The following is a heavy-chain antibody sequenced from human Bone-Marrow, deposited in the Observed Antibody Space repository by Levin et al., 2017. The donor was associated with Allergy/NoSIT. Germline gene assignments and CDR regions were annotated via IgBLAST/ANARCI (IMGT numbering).Heavy chain of an antibody. D-gene: IGHD6-6*01. CDR1: GYTFTDFA. Sequence: GESLKISCKASGYTFTDFAINWVRQAPGQGLEWMGWITTGTGNPRYAQGFIGQFVFSLDTSVSTAFLRISSLKADDTAVYYCARDANRYSRSSPGYWGQGTPVTVSS. J-gene: IGHJ4*02. CDR3: ARDANRYSRSSPGY. CDR2: ITTGTGNP. V-gene: IGHV7-4-1*02.